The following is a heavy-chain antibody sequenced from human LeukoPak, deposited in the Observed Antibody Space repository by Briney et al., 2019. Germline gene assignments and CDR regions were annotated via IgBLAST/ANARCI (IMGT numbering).Heavy chain of an antibody. CDR3: ARVQGNYYGPYYFDY. V-gene: IGHV3-11*01. J-gene: IGHJ4*02. CDR2: ISSSGSTM. Sequence: GGSLRLSCAASGFTFSDYYMSWIRQAPGKGLEWVSYISSSGSTMYYADSVKGRFTISRDNAKNSLYLQMNSLRAEDAAVYYCARVQGNYYGPYYFDYWGQGTLVTVSS. CDR1: GFTFSDYY. D-gene: IGHD3-10*01.